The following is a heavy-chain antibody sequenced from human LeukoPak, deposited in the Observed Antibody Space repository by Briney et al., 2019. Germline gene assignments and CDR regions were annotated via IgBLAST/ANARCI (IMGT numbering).Heavy chain of an antibody. D-gene: IGHD1-14*01. J-gene: IGHJ4*02. CDR1: GFSLNSTGVG. Sequence: SGPTLVNPTQTLTLSCTFSGFSLNSTGVGVGWIRQPPGTALEWLTLIYWNDEKRYTPSLKSRLTITQDTSKNQVVLTMTNMDPVDTATYYCAYRLTRSSPFDYWGQGTLVTVSS. CDR3: AYRLTRSSPFDY. CDR2: IYWNDEK. V-gene: IGHV2-5*01.